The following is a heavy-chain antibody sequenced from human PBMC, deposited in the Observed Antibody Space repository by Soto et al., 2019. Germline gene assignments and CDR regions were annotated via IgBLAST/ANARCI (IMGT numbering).Heavy chain of an antibody. CDR2: IIPISGTA. J-gene: IGHJ6*02. CDR3: ARSQGSSTSLEIYYYYYYGMDV. V-gene: IGHV1-69*01. D-gene: IGHD2-2*01. CDR1: GGTVSSYA. Sequence: QVQLVQSGAEVKKPGSSVKVSCKASGGTVSSYAISGVRQAPGQGLEWMGGIIPISGTANYAQKFQGRVTITADESTSTVSMELSSLRSEDTAVYFCARSQGSSTSLEIYYYYYYGMDVWGQGTTVTVSS.